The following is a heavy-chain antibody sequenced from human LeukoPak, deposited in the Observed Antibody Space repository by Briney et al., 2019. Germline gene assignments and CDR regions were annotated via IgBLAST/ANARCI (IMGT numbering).Heavy chain of an antibody. CDR3: ARDADYYDSSGYYLAYDAFDI. CDR1: GFTFSSYS. D-gene: IGHD3-22*01. J-gene: IGHJ3*02. CDR2: ISSSSSTI. Sequence: QAGGSLRLSCAASGFTFSSYSMNWVRRAPGKGLEWVPYISSSSSTIYYADSVKGRFTISRDNAKNSLYLQMNSLRAEDTAVYYCARDADYYDSSGYYLAYDAFDIWGQGTMVTVSS. V-gene: IGHV3-48*01.